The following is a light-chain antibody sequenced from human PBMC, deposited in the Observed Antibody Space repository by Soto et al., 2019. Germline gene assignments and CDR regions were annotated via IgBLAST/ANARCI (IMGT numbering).Light chain of an antibody. CDR2: TNN. CDR3: AAWDDSLNALV. J-gene: IGLJ3*02. CDR1: SSDFGSYNL. Sequence: QSVLTQPASVSGSPGQSITISCTGTSSDFGSYNLVSWYQQHPGAAPQLLIYTNNQRPSGVPDRFSGSKSGTSASLAITGLQSEDEATYHCAAWDDSLNALVFGGGNKVTVL. V-gene: IGLV1-44*01.